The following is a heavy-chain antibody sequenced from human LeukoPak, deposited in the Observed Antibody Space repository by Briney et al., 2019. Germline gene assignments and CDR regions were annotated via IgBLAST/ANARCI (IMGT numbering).Heavy chain of an antibody. J-gene: IGHJ4*02. CDR3: ARDLKSSYGQASDY. D-gene: IGHD5-18*01. V-gene: IGHV1-69*04. CDR2: IIPILGIA. Sequence: ASVKVSCKATGGTFSSYAISWVRQAPGQGLEWMGRIIPILGIANYAQKFQGRVTITADKSTSTAYMELSSLRSEDTAVYYCARDLKSSYGQASDYWGQGTLVTVSS. CDR1: GGTFSSYA.